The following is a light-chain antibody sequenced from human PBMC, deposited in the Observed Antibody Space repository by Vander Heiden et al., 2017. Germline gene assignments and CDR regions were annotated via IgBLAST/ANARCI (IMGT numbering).Light chain of an antibody. Sequence: DIVMTQSPSSLPVTPGEPASISCRSSQSLLHSNGFNYLDWYLQKPGQSPQLLIYLGSNRASEVPERISGSGSGTDFTLKISRVEAENVGVYYCMQALQTPLTFGGGTKVEIK. CDR2: LGS. CDR3: MQALQTPLT. V-gene: IGKV2-28*01. J-gene: IGKJ4*01. CDR1: QSLLHSNGFNY.